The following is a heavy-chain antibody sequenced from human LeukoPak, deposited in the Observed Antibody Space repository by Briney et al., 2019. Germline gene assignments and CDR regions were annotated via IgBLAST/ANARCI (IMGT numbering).Heavy chain of an antibody. Sequence: SETLSLTCTVSGYSISSGYYWGWIRQPPGEGLEWIGSIYHSGSTYYNPSLKSRVTISVDTSKNQFSLKLSSVTAADTAVYYCASSCRSTSCYTGGDAFDICGQATMVTVSS. J-gene: IGHJ3*02. D-gene: IGHD2-2*02. CDR1: GYSISSGYY. V-gene: IGHV4-38-2*02. CDR2: IYHSGST. CDR3: ASSCRSTSCYTGGDAFDI.